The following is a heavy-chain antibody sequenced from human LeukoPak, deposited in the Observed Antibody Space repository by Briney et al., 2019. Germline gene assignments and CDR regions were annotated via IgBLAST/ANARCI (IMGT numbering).Heavy chain of an antibody. J-gene: IGHJ4*02. Sequence: ASVKVSCKASGYTFTGYYMHWVRQAPGQGLEWMEWINPNSGDTNYAQKFQGSVTMTRDTSISTSYMELSRLRSDDTAVYYCARGETSYYFDYWGQGTLVTVSS. CDR2: INPNSGDT. CDR1: GYTFTGYY. CDR3: ARGETSYYFDY. V-gene: IGHV1-2*02.